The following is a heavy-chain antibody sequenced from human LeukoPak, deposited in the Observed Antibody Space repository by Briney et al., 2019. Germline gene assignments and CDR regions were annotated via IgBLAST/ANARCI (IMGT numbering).Heavy chain of an antibody. D-gene: IGHD6-19*01. J-gene: IGHJ6*03. Sequence: TSETLSLTCTVSGGSISSYYWSWIRQPPGKGLEWIGYIYYSGSTNYNPSLKSRVTISVDTSKNQFSLKLSSVTAADTAVYYCARAGSGWPQYYYYMGVWGKGTTVTVSS. CDR3: ARAGSGWPQYYYYMGV. CDR1: GGSISSYY. V-gene: IGHV4-59*01. CDR2: IYYSGST.